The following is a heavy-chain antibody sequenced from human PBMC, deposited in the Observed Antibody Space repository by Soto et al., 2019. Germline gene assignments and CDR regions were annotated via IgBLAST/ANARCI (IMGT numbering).Heavy chain of an antibody. CDR1: GGSVSSGSYY. Sequence: QVQLQESGPGLVKPSETLSLTCTVSGGSVSSGSYYWSWIRQPPGKGLEWIGYNYYSGSTTYNPSLKSRVSISVDTSKHQFSLKLSSVTAADTAVYYCVGAAAGTEGWFDPWGQGTLVTVSS. V-gene: IGHV4-61*01. D-gene: IGHD6-13*01. CDR3: VGAAAGTEGWFDP. J-gene: IGHJ5*02. CDR2: NYYSGST.